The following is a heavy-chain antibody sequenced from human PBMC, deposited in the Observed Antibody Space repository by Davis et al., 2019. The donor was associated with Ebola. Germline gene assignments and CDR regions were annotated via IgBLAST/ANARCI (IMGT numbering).Heavy chain of an antibody. Sequence: GSLRLSCGGSGFTFSNYGMNWVRQAPRKGLEWVSYISSSSSTIYYADSVKGRFTISRDNAKNSLYLQINSLRDEDTAVYYCAREPVYCISTSCHLYYYYGMDVWGQGTTVTVSS. J-gene: IGHJ6*02. D-gene: IGHD2-2*01. CDR1: GFTFSNYG. CDR2: ISSSSSTI. V-gene: IGHV3-48*02. CDR3: AREPVYCISTSCHLYYYYGMDV.